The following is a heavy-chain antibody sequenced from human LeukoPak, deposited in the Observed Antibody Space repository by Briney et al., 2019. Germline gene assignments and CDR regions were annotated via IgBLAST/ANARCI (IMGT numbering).Heavy chain of an antibody. CDR1: GGSISSSSYY. CDR3: ARSAIQVVDAFDI. V-gene: IGHV4-39*01. D-gene: IGHD2-15*01. Sequence: PSETLSLTCTVSGGSISSSSYYWGWIRQPPGKGQEWIGSIYYSGSTYYNPSLKSRVTISVDTSKNQFSLKLSSVTAADTAVYHCARSAIQVVDAFDIWGQGTMVTVSS. CDR2: IYYSGST. J-gene: IGHJ3*02.